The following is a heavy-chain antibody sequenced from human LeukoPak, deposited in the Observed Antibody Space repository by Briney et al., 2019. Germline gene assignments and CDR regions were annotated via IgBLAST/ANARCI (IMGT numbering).Heavy chain of an antibody. CDR3: ARDLVGFEPSAFDL. D-gene: IGHD1-14*01. J-gene: IGHJ3*01. V-gene: IGHV3-23*01. CDR2: ISGSGGNT. CDR1: GVTPTTFSSRA. Sequence: RGSLRLSCAASGVTPTTFSSRARGWGRPAPGKGLGWGFSISGSGGNTYYADSVKGRFTISRDNSKSTLHLQMASLRAGDTALYYCARDLVGFEPSAFDLWGQGTVVTVSS.